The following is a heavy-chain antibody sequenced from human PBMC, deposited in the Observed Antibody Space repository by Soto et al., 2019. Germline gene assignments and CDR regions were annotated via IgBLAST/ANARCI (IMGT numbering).Heavy chain of an antibody. J-gene: IGHJ6*02. Sequence: SSETLSLTCIVSGGSITSYHWSWIRQFPGKGLEWIAYTSYTGNTNYNPSLKSRVTISMDTSKNQLSLKLTSMTAADTAVYYCARDRTQYYDILTGYYRRGYYYGMDVWGQGTTVTVSS. CDR1: GGSITSYH. CDR2: TSYTGNT. CDR3: ARDRTQYYDILTGYYRRGYYYGMDV. V-gene: IGHV4-59*01. D-gene: IGHD3-9*01.